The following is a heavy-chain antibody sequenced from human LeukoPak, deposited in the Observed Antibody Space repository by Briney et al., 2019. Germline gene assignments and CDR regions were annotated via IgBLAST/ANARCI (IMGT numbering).Heavy chain of an antibody. CDR2: ISSSSSYI. V-gene: IGHV3-21*01. D-gene: IGHD1-26*01. CDR3: AKIVGAYYFDY. CDR1: GFTFSGYS. Sequence: KPGGSLRLSCAASGFTFSGYSMNWVRQAPGKGLEWVSSISSSSSYIYYADSVKGRFTISRDNAKNSLYLQMNSLRAEDTAVYYCAKIVGAYYFDYWGQGTLVTVSS. J-gene: IGHJ4*02.